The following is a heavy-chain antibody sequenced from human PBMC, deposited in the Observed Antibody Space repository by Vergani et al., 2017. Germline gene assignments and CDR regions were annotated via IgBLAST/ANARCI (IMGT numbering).Heavy chain of an antibody. CDR1: GFTFSSYA. Sequence: EVQLLESGGNLIQPGGSLRLSCGASGFTFSSYAMTWVRLAPGKGLQWVSAISGSGGNTFYKDSVKGRFTISRDNSKDTLYLLMNSLRVEDTAIYYCAKARDPNCKGGNCYSYYYGLDLWGQGTTVTVSS. J-gene: IGHJ6*02. D-gene: IGHD2-21*01. CDR3: AKARDPNCKGGNCYSYYYGLDL. CDR2: ISGSGGNT. V-gene: IGHV3-23*01.